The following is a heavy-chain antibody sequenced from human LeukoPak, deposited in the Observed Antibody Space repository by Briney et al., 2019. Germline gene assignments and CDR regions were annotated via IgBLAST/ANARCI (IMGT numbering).Heavy chain of an antibody. V-gene: IGHV3-30*18. CDR1: GFTFSSYG. Sequence: GRSLRLSCAASGFTFSSYGMHWVRQAPGKGLEWVAVISYDGSNKYYADSVKGRFTISRDNSKNTLYLQMNSLRAEDTAVYYCAKTSTPVAYYDFWSGYYNSYYYYGMDVWGQGTTVTVSS. CDR2: ISYDGSNK. CDR3: AKTSTPVAYYDFWSGYYNSYYYYGMDV. D-gene: IGHD3-3*01. J-gene: IGHJ6*02.